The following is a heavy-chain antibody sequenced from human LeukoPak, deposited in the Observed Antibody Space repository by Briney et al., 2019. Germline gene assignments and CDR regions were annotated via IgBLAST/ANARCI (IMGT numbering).Heavy chain of an antibody. D-gene: IGHD6-19*01. CDR2: INSDGSST. CDR1: GFTFSSYW. J-gene: IGHJ4*02. V-gene: IGHV3-74*01. CDR3: ARAIAVAGTFDY. Sequence: GGSLRLSCAASGFTFSSYWMSWVRQAPGKGLEWVSRINSDGSSTSYADSVKGRFTISRDNAKNTLYLQMNSLRAEDTAVYYCARAIAVAGTFDYWGQGTLVTVSS.